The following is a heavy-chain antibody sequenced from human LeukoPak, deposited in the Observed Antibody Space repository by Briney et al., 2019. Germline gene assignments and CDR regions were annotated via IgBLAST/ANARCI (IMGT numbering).Heavy chain of an antibody. CDR2: ISGSGGST. V-gene: IGHV3-23*01. CDR1: GFTFSSYA. J-gene: IGHJ5*02. CDR3: ARVGLGYCSSTSCLNWFDP. Sequence: PGGSLRLSCAASGFTFSSYAMSWVRQAPGKGLEWVSAISGSGGSTYYADSVKGRFTISRDNAKNSLYLQMNSLRAEDTAVYYCARVGLGYCSSTSCLNWFDPWGQGTLVTVSS. D-gene: IGHD2-2*01.